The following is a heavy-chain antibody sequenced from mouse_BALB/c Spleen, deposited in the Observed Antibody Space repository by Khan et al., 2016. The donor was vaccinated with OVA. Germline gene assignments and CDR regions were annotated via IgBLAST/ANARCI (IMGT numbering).Heavy chain of an antibody. CDR3: ARQPYYHYNIMDY. CDR1: GFSLTNYG. Sequence: QVQLQQSGPRLVAPSQSLSITCTISGFSLTNYGVHWVRQPPGKGLEWLVVIWSDGSTTYNSALKSRLTISKDNSKSQVFLKMNSLQTDDTAMYFCARQPYYHYNIMDYWGQGTSVTVSS. V-gene: IGHV2-6-1*01. D-gene: IGHD2-10*01. J-gene: IGHJ4*01. CDR2: IWSDGST.